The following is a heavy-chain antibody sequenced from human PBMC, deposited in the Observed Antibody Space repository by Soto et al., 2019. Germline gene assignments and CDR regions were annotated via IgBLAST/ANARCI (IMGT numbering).Heavy chain of an antibody. V-gene: IGHV4-39*02. CDR1: GGSISSTSHH. CDR2: IYYSGTT. J-gene: IGHJ4*02. CDR3: AREDSSPSEY. Sequence: SETLSLTCTVSGGSISSTSHHWAWIRQPPGKGLEWIGSIYYSGTTYYNPSLKSRLTIFVDTSKNQFSLKLSSVTAADTALYYCAREDSSPSEYWSQGTLVTVSS. D-gene: IGHD6-13*01.